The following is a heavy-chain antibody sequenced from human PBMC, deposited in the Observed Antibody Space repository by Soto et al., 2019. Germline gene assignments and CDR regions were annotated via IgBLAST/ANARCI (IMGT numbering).Heavy chain of an antibody. CDR2: IYHSGST. J-gene: IGHJ4*02. CDR3: ARDLREGGYYDSSGFH. D-gene: IGHD3-22*01. CDR1: GGSITSSNW. Sequence: QVQLQESGPGLVKPSGTLSLTCAVSGGSITSSNWWSWVRQPPGKGLEWIGEIYHSGSTNYNPSPQGRVTISVDKSKNQFSLKLSSVTAADTAVYYCARDLREGGYYDSSGFHWGQGTLVTVSS. V-gene: IGHV4-4*02.